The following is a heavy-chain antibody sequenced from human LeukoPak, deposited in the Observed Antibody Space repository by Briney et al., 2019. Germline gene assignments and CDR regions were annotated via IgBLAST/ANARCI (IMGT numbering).Heavy chain of an antibody. Sequence: SETLSLTCTVSGGSISSYFWTWIRQPAGMGLEWIGRIYTSGSTNYKPSLKSRVTMSVDTSKNQFSLKLSSVTAADTAVYFCARGGYYGSGNDFRFDPWGQGTLVTVSS. CDR2: IYTSGST. J-gene: IGHJ5*02. V-gene: IGHV4-4*07. D-gene: IGHD3-10*01. CDR1: GGSISSYF. CDR3: ARGGYYGSGNDFRFDP.